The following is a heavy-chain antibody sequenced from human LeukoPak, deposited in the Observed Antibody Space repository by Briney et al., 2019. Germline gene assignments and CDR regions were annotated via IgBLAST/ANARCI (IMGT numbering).Heavy chain of an antibody. D-gene: IGHD6-13*01. CDR2: IKQDGSEK. CDR3: ARDGFVGAADY. V-gene: IGHV3-7*01. CDR1: GFIFSGYW. J-gene: IGHJ4*02. Sequence: GGSLRLSCAASGFIFSGYWMNWVRQAPGKGLEWVANIKQDGSEKQYVDSVRGRFTISRDNAKNSLYLQMNSLRVEDTAVYYCARDGFVGAADYWGQGTLVTVSS.